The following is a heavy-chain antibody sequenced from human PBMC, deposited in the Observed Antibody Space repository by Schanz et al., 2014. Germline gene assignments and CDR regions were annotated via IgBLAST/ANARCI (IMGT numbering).Heavy chain of an antibody. Sequence: EVQLVESGGGLVQPGGSLRLSCAASGFTFSSYSMNWVRQAPGKGLEWVSYISSSSSTIYYADSVKGRFTISRDNAKNTLYLQMNSLRPEDTAVYYCAKEGSIYWDRSVDYWGQGTLVTVSS. D-gene: IGHD1-26*01. J-gene: IGHJ4*02. CDR3: AKEGSIYWDRSVDY. V-gene: IGHV3-48*01. CDR1: GFTFSSYS. CDR2: ISSSSSTI.